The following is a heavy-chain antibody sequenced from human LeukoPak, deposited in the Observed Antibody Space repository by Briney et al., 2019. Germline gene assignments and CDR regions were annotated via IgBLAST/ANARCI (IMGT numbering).Heavy chain of an antibody. CDR1: GGSINSHY. J-gene: IGHJ4*02. CDR3: ARATEFTVVRRALDN. CDR2: IFYTGST. Sequence: PSETLSLTCTVSGGSINSHYWNWIRQPPGKQLEWIRYIFYTGSTNYNPSLKSRVTISIDTSKNQFSLKLRSVTAADTAVYYCARATEFTVVRRALDNWGQGTLVTVSS. V-gene: IGHV4-59*11. D-gene: IGHD3-10*01.